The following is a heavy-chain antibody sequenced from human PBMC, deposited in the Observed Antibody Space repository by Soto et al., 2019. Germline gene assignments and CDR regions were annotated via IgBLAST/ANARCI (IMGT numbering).Heavy chain of an antibody. CDR2: ISFDGNVK. CDR3: AKEVSGDNWFFDL. J-gene: IGHJ2*01. V-gene: IGHV3-30*18. Sequence: QVHLAESGGGVVQPGRSLRLSCIASGFTFSTYSIHWVRQAPGRGLEWLAVISFDGNVKYYADSVKGRFTVSRDNFKDTVFLEMNSLRTEDTSIYRCAKEVSGDNWFFDLWGRGTLVTVSS. D-gene: IGHD3-10*01. CDR1: GFTFSTYS.